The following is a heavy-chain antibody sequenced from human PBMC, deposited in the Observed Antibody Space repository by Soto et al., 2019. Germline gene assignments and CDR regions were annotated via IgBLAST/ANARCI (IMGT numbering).Heavy chain of an antibody. CDR1: GFNFNTYS. CDR2: ISGGRTSI. Sequence: WGSLRLSCVGSGFNFNTYSMNWVRQAPGKGLEWVAYISGGRTSIYYADSVKGRFTISRDDAKNSLYLQMNSLRDEDTAVYYCARDRGSHWGDVWGQGTTVTVSS. CDR3: ARDRGSHWGDV. D-gene: IGHD3-16*01. J-gene: IGHJ6*02. V-gene: IGHV3-48*02.